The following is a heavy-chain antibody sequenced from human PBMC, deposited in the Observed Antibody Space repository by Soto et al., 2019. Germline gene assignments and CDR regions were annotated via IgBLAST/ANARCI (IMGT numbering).Heavy chain of an antibody. CDR3: AAATTSNFHFPY. CDR1: GFTISTHG. Sequence: QAQLVESGGGVVQPGTSLRLSCAASGFTISTHGMPWVRQAPGKGLEWLANIWYDGSNKFYAESVKGRFSISKDNSKNTLYLQMSSLRAEDTAVYYCAAATTSNFHFPYWGQGTQVTVSS. CDR2: IWYDGSNK. J-gene: IGHJ4*02. V-gene: IGHV3-33*03. D-gene: IGHD1-1*01.